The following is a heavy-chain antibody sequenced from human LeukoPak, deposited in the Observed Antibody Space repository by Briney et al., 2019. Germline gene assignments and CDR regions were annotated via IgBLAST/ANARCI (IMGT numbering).Heavy chain of an antibody. J-gene: IGHJ4*02. CDR2: ISSDAKTV. Sequence: GGSLRLSCAASGFNFRFYIMNWVRQAPGKWLEWISYISSDAKTVDYADSVKGRFTISRDNAKNSLYLQMNSLSADDTAVYYCARVGSRYGPPNSWGQGTLVTVSS. CDR1: GFNFRFYI. V-gene: IGHV3-48*01. D-gene: IGHD5-18*01. CDR3: ARVGSRYGPPNS.